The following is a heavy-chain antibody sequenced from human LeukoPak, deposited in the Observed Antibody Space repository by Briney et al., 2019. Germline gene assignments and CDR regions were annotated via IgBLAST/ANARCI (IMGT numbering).Heavy chain of an antibody. Sequence: GGSLRLSCAASGFTFSGSAMHWVCQASGKGLEWVGRIRSKAHNYATAYAASVKGRFTISRDDSENTASLQMNSLKTEDTAVYYCTTVLWFGELFRFDYWGQGTLVTVSS. J-gene: IGHJ4*02. D-gene: IGHD3-10*01. CDR2: IRSKAHNYAT. CDR3: TTVLWFGELFRFDY. CDR1: GFTFSGSA. V-gene: IGHV3-73*01.